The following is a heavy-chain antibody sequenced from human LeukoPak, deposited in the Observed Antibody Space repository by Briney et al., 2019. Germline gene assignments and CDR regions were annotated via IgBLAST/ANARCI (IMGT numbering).Heavy chain of an antibody. Sequence: SETLSLTCAVYGVSFSGYYWSWIRQPAGKGLEWIGHIYTSGSTNYNPSLKSRVTMSVDTSKNQFSLKLSSVTAADTAVYYCARDEYYYGSGSYYTFDYWGQGTLVTVSS. CDR3: ARDEYYYGSGSYYTFDY. CDR1: GVSFSGYY. J-gene: IGHJ4*02. V-gene: IGHV4-4*07. D-gene: IGHD3-10*01. CDR2: IYTSGST.